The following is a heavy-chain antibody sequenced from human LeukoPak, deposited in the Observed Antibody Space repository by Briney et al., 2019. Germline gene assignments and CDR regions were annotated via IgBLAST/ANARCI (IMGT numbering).Heavy chain of an antibody. CDR3: ARAVAGTLDYYYGMDV. D-gene: IGHD6-19*01. CDR2: INAGNGNT. V-gene: IGHV1-3*01. Sequence: ASVTVSCKASGYTFTSYAMHWVRQAPGQRLEWMGWINAGNGNTKYSQKFQGRVTITRDTSASTAYMELSSLRSEDTAVYYCARAVAGTLDYYYGMDVWGQGTTVTVSS. CDR1: GYTFTSYA. J-gene: IGHJ6*02.